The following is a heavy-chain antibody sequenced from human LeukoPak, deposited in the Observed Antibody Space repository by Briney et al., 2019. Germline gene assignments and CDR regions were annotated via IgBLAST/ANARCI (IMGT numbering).Heavy chain of an antibody. Sequence: GGSLRLSCAASGFTFSSYAMSWVRQAPGKGLEWVSAISGSGGSTYYADSVKVRFTISRDNSKNTLYLQINSLRAEDTAVYYCASEGYSSSWYSRLRYYYYGMDVWGQGTTVTVSS. CDR3: ASEGYSSSWYSRLRYYYYGMDV. CDR2: ISGSGGST. J-gene: IGHJ6*02. D-gene: IGHD6-13*01. V-gene: IGHV3-23*01. CDR1: GFTFSSYA.